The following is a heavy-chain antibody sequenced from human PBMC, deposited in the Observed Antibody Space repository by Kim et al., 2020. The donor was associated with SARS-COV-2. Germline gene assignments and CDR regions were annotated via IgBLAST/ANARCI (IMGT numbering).Heavy chain of an antibody. Sequence: GGSLRLSCSASGFTFSSYAMHWVRQAPGKGLEYVSAISSNGGSTYYADSVKGRFTISRDNSKNTLYLQMSSLRAEDTAVYYCVNIAGTWYFDLWGRGTLVTVSS. CDR2: ISSNGGST. CDR3: VNIAGTWYFDL. V-gene: IGHV3-64D*09. D-gene: IGHD3-16*02. J-gene: IGHJ2*01. CDR1: GFTFSSYA.